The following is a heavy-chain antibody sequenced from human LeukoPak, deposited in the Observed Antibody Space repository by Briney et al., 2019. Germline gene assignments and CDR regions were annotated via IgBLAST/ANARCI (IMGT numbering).Heavy chain of an antibody. CDR1: GFTFDDYA. J-gene: IGHJ3*02. CDR3: ASLTTVVTQTTAFDI. CDR2: ISWNSGSI. V-gene: IGHV3-9*01. Sequence: GGSLRLSCAASGFTFDDYAMHWVRQAPGKGLEWVSGISWNSGSIGYADSVKGRFTISRDNAKNSLYLQMNSLRAEDTALYYCASLTTVVTQTTAFDIWGQGTMVTVSS. D-gene: IGHD4-23*01.